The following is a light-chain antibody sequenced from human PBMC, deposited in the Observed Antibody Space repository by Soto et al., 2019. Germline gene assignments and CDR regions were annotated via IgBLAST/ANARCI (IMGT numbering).Light chain of an antibody. V-gene: IGLV1-40*01. CDR2: GNT. J-gene: IGLJ2*01. Sequence: QSVMTQSPSVSGAPGQRVTISCTGTSSNIGTAYDVNWYRHLPGTAPKLLIYGNTNRPSGVPDRFSGSKSSTSASLAITGLQADDEAVYYCQSYASGLTGSVFGGGTKVTV. CDR3: QSYASGLTGSV. CDR1: SSNIGTAYD.